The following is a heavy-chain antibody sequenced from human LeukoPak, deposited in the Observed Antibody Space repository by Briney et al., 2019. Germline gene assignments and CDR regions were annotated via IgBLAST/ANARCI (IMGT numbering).Heavy chain of an antibody. CDR3: VRDMDV. CDR2: INQDGSEK. CDR1: GFTFRTYW. V-gene: IGHV3-7*03. Sequence: GGSLRLSCVISGFTFRTYWMTWVRQAPGKGLEWVANINQDGSEKNYVDSVKSRFTISRDNAENSLYLQMNSLRVEDTAVYYCVRDMDVWGQGTTVTVSS. J-gene: IGHJ6*02.